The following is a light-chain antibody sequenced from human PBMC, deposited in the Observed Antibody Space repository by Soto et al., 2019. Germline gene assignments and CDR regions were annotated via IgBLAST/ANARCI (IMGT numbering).Light chain of an antibody. Sequence: QSALTQPRSVSGSPGQSVTISCTGSSSDVGAYNFASWYQQHPGAAPKLLIHDVNKRPPGVPDRFSASKSGNTASLTISGRQAEDEAAYYCCSYAGEYKYVFGSGTKVTVL. CDR1: SSDVGAYNF. CDR2: DVN. CDR3: CSYAGEYKYV. J-gene: IGLJ1*01. V-gene: IGLV2-11*01.